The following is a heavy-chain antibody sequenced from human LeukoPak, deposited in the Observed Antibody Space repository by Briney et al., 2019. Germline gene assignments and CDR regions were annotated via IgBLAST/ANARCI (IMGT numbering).Heavy chain of an antibody. CDR2: INERGTDS. CDR1: GFTFSGHW. D-gene: IGHD6-19*01. V-gene: IGHV3-74*03. Sequence: PGGSLRLSCTASGFTFSGHWIHWVRQPPGMGLVWVSRINERGTDSMYAESVKGRFTISRDNAKNSLYLQMNSLRAEDTAVYYCARDISGWYTNWGQGTLVTVSS. J-gene: IGHJ4*02. CDR3: ARDISGWYTN.